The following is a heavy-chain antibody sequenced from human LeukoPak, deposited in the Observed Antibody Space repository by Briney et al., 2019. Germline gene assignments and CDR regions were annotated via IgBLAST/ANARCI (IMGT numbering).Heavy chain of an antibody. CDR1: GYTFTSYY. CDR2: INPNRGDT. V-gene: IGHV1-2*02. Sequence: GASVKVSCKASGYTFTSYYMHWVRQAPGQGLEWMGWINPNRGDTKYAQKFQGRVTMTRDTSISTAYMELTRLRSDDTAVYYCARGGLRVMVYRLYYMDVWGKGTTVTVSS. CDR3: ARGGLRVMVYRLYYMDV. J-gene: IGHJ6*03. D-gene: IGHD2-8*01.